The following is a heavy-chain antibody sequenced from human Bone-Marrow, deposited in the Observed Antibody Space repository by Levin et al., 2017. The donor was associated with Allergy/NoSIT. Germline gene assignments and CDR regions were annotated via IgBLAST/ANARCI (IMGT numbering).Heavy chain of an antibody. CDR2: INHSGST. CDR3: ARYSTWSFSYYYFDV. Sequence: SQTLSLTCAVHGGSFNGYYWSWLRQPPGKGLEWIGQINHSGSTTVNPPLKSRVTMSVDTSKKQVSLNLTSVTAADTGVYFCARYSTWSFSYYYFDVWGTGTTVAVSS. D-gene: IGHD4-11*01. V-gene: IGHV4-34*01. CDR1: GGSFNGYY. J-gene: IGHJ6*03.